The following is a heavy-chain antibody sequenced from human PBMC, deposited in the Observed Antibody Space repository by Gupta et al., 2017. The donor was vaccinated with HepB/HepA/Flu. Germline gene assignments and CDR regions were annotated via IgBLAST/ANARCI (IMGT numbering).Heavy chain of an antibody. V-gene: IGHV3-9*01. D-gene: IGHD3-10*01. CDR2: ISWNSGSI. CDR1: GFTFDDYA. CDR3: AKDLKHTMVRGVGNFDY. Sequence: EVQLVESGGGLVQPGRSLRLSCAASGFTFDDYAMHWVRQAPGKGLEWVSGISWNSGSIGYADSVKGRFTISRDNAKNSLYLQMNSLRAEDTALYYCAKDLKHTMVRGVGNFDYWGQGTLVTVSS. J-gene: IGHJ4*02.